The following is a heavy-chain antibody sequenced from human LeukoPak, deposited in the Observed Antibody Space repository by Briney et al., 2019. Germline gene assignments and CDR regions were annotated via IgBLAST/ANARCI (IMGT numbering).Heavy chain of an antibody. CDR1: GGSISSGSYY. CDR2: IYTSGST. J-gene: IGHJ4*02. D-gene: IGHD3-16*02. CDR3: AREGEGDYVWGSYRYPYFDY. Sequence: PSETLSLTCTVSGGSISSGSYYWSWIRQPAGKGLEWIGRIYTSGSTNYNPSLKSRVTISVDTSKNQFSLKLSSVTAADTAVYYCAREGEGDYVWGSYRYPYFDYWGQGTLVTVSS. V-gene: IGHV4-61*02.